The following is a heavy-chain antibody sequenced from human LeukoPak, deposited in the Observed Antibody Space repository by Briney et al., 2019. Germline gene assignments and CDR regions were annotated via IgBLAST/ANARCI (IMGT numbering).Heavy chain of an antibody. CDR3: VNYGWGRPA. CDR1: GFTFSSYW. D-gene: IGHD3-10*01. CDR2: IKSDGSDT. V-gene: IGHV3-74*03. Sequence: GGSLRLSCAASGFTFSSYWMHWVRQAPGKGLVWVSRIKSDGSDTTYADSVKGRFTISRDNAKNMLYLQMNSLRAEDTAVYYCVNYGWGRPAWGQGTLVTVSS. J-gene: IGHJ4*02.